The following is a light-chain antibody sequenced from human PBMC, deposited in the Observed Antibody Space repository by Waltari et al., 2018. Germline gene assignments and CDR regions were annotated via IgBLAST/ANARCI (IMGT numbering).Light chain of an antibody. CDR2: EVS. V-gene: IGLV2-8*01. CDR1: RSDVGSYTS. Sequence: QSALTQPPPASGSPGQSVTISCTGPRSDVGSYTSVSWFQQHPGKAPKLIIYEVSKRPSGVPDRFSGSKSGNTASLTVSGLQAEDEADYYCSSKGGSNNLVFGGGTKLTVL. CDR3: SSKGGSNNLV. J-gene: IGLJ3*02.